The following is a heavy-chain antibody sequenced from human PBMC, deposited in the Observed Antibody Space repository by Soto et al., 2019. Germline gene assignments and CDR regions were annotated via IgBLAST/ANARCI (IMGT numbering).Heavy chain of an antibody. D-gene: IGHD6-6*01. CDR1: GGSISGYY. Sequence: SETLSLTCAVSGGSISGYYWSWIRQPPGKGLEWIGYIYYSGGTNYNPSLKSRVTISVDTSKNQFSLKLSSVTAADTAVYYCARRLAARPFDYSGQATLVTVSS. V-gene: IGHV4-59*08. J-gene: IGHJ4*02. CDR3: ARRLAARPFDY. CDR2: IYYSGGT.